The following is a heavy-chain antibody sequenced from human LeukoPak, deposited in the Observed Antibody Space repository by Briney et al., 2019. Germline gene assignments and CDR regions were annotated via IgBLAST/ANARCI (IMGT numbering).Heavy chain of an antibody. D-gene: IGHD2-15*01. V-gene: IGHV4-59*04. CDR2: IFYSGST. Sequence: SETLSLTCTVSGGSISSYYWSWIRQPPGKGLEWIGSIFYSGSTYYTPSLKSRVTMSVDTSQNQFSLRLTSVTAADTAVYYCARHVGGGRWKFDYWGQGALVTVSS. J-gene: IGHJ4*02. CDR1: GGSISSYY. CDR3: ARHVGGGRWKFDY.